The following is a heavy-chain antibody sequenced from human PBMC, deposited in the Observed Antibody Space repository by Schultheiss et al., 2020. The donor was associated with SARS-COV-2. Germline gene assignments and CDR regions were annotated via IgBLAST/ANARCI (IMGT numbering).Heavy chain of an antibody. V-gene: IGHV4-34*01. Sequence: SETLSLTCAVYGGSFSGYYWSWIRQPPGKGLEWIGEINHSGSTNYNPSLKSRVTISVDTSKNQFSLKLSSVTAADTAVYYCARDGYSGSYLGYWGQGTLVTVSS. D-gene: IGHD1-26*01. CDR1: GGSFSGYY. CDR3: ARDGYSGSYLGY. J-gene: IGHJ4*02. CDR2: INHSGST.